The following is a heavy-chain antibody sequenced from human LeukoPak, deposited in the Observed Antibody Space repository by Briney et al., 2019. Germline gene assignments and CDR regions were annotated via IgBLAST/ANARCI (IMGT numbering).Heavy chain of an antibody. V-gene: IGHV4-61*05. CDR2: IYYTGST. J-gene: IGHJ4*02. CDR1: GGSISSSSYY. CDR3: ARNLIPEQLVLNF. Sequence: SETLSLTCTVSGGSISSSSYYWGWLRQPPGKGLEWIGYIYYTGSTNYNPSLKSRVTMSVDTSKNQFSLNLRSVTPEDTAVYYCARNLIPEQLVLNFWGQGTLVTVSS. D-gene: IGHD6-13*01.